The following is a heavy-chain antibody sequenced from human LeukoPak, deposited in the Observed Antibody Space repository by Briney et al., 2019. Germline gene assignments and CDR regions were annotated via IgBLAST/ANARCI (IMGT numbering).Heavy chain of an antibody. V-gene: IGHV4-34*01. CDR1: DGSFSGYY. J-gene: IGHJ4*02. Sequence: SETLSLTCGDYDGSFSGYYWSWIRQPPGKGLEWIGEINHSGSTKYNASLKSRDTISVDTSKNQFSLKLSSVTAADTAVYYCARGKGYYDSSGYYYWGQGSLVTVSS. D-gene: IGHD3-22*01. CDR3: ARGKGYYDSSGYYY. CDR2: INHSGST.